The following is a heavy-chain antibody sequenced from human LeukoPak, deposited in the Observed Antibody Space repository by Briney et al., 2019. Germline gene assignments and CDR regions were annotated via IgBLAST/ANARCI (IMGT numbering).Heavy chain of an antibody. D-gene: IGHD3-22*01. V-gene: IGHV3-20*04. J-gene: IGHJ4*02. CDR1: GFTFDDYG. CDR2: INWNGGST. Sequence: PGGSLRLSCAASGFTFDDYGMSWVRQAPGKGLEWVSGINWNGGSTGYADSVKGRFTISRDNAKNSLYLQMNSLRAEDTALYYCARNYYDSSGYYYYRRPYYFDYWGQGTLVTASS. CDR3: ARNYYDSSGYYYYRRPYYFDY.